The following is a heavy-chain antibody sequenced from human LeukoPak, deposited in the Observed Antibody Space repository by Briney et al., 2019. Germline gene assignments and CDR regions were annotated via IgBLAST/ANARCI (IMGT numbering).Heavy chain of an antibody. CDR2: IYYSGST. J-gene: IGHJ4*02. V-gene: IGHV4-39*01. CDR1: DGSISSSGYY. CDR3: ARLRQWFPYFDY. Sequence: SETLSLTSTVSDGSISSSGYYWGWIRRPPGKGLEWIASIYYSGSTYYNPSLKSRVTISVDTSKNQLSLKLSPLTAADTAVYYCARLRQWFPYFDYWGQGTLVTVSS. D-gene: IGHD3-10*01.